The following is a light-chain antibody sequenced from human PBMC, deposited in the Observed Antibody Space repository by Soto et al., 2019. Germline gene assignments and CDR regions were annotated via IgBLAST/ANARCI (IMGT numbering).Light chain of an antibody. CDR1: SRDVGGHDY. J-gene: IGLJ2*01. CDR2: EVT. V-gene: IGLV2-8*01. CDR3: SSYVTGSSLI. Sequence: QSALTQPPSASGSPGQSVTISCTGTSRDVGGHDYVSWYQQHPGKAPKLMIYEVTTRPSGVPDRFSGSNSGNTASLTVSGLQAEDEADYYCSSYVTGSSLIFGGGTKLTVL.